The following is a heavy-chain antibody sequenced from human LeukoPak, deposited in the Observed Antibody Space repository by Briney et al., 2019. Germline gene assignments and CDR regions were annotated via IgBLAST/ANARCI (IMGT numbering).Heavy chain of an antibody. CDR2: ISGYNGNT. V-gene: IGHV1-18*01. CDR1: VYTFTSYG. Sequence: ASVKVSCKASVYTFTSYGISWVRQAPGQPLEWMGWISGYNGNTNYAQNLQCRVTMTTDTSTSTVYMELRSLRSDDTAVYYGAFSSYYLQGNYYYMDVWGKGTTVTVSS. CDR3: AFSSYYLQGNYYYMDV. J-gene: IGHJ6*03. D-gene: IGHD1-26*01.